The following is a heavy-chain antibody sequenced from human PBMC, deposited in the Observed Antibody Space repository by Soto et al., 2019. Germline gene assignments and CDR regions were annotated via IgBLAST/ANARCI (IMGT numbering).Heavy chain of an antibody. J-gene: IGHJ5*02. CDR3: ARDLTPYSDSYDESSSETWFDP. V-gene: IGHV3-11*01. D-gene: IGHD3-22*01. Sequence: QVHLVESGGGLVKPGGSLRLSCAASGFTFSDYYMSWIRQPTGKGLEWVSYISKSGSITHYTDSVKGRFTISRDNAKNSLYLQMNSLRADDTALYYCARDLTPYSDSYDESSSETWFDPWGQGTLVTVSS. CDR2: ISKSGSIT. CDR1: GFTFSDYY.